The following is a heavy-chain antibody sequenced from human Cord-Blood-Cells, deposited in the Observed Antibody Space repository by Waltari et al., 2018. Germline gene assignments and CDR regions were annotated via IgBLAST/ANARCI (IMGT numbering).Heavy chain of an antibody. D-gene: IGHD3-10*01. CDR2: IYSGGST. V-gene: IGHV3-53*01. Sequence: EVQLVESGGGLIQPGGSLRLPCARSGFTVSSNYMRWVPQAPGKGLEWVSVIYSGGSTYYADSVKGRFTISRDNSKNTLYLQMNSLRAEDTAVYYCARSNYYGSGSRAFDIWGQGTMVTVSS. CDR1: GFTVSSNY. CDR3: ARSNYYGSGSRAFDI. J-gene: IGHJ3*02.